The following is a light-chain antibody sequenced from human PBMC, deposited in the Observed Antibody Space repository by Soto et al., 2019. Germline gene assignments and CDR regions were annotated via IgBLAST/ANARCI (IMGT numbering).Light chain of an antibody. CDR3: QQYYTLPLT. CDR2: WAS. V-gene: IGKV4-1*01. Sequence: DIVMTQSPDSLAVSLGERATINCESSQSVLFTSNNKNYLAWYQQKPGQPPKXXLSWASARESGVPERFSGSGSGTLFTLSISSLQAEDVAVYYCQQYYTLPLTFGGGTKVDIK. CDR1: QSVLFTSNNKNY. J-gene: IGKJ4*01.